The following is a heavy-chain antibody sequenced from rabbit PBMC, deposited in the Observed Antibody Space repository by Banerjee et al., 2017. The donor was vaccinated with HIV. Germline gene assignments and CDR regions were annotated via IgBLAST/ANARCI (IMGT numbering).Heavy chain of an antibody. Sequence: QSLEESGGGLVQPEGSLTLTCKASGFDFSSSYYMCWVRQAPGKGPEWIACIDIGNTARNYYASWAKGRFTISKTSSTTVTLQMTSLTAADTATYFCARDLAGAIGWNFNLWGPGTLVTVS. CDR3: ARDLAGAIGWNFNL. CDR1: GFDFSSSYY. V-gene: IGHV1S40*01. J-gene: IGHJ4*01. CDR2: IDIGNTARN. D-gene: IGHD4-1*01.